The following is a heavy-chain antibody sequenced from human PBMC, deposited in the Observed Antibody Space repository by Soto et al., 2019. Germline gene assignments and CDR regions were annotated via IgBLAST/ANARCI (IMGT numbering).Heavy chain of an antibody. J-gene: IGHJ4*02. D-gene: IGHD5-12*01. CDR2: TSSNNGKT. Sequence: ASVKVSCTTSGYSFTTYGISWVRQAPGQGLEWMGWTSSNNGKTKYAQKFQGRVTTTTDKSTNTVHMELRSLRSGDTAVYYCARTSVAQSEDYFDYWGQGTLVTVSS. V-gene: IGHV1-18*01. CDR1: GYSFTTYG. CDR3: ARTSVAQSEDYFDY.